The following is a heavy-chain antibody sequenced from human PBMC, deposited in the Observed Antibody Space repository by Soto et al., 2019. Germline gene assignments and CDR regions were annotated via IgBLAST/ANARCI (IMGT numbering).Heavy chain of an antibody. Sequence: APVKVSCKASGGAFSSYAISWVRQAPGQGLEWMGGIIPIFGTANYAQKFQGRVTITADKSTSTDYMELSSLRSEDTAVYYCARTYYDILTGYYNPYYYYGMDVWGQGTTVTVSS. CDR2: IIPIFGTA. D-gene: IGHD3-9*01. J-gene: IGHJ6*02. V-gene: IGHV1-69*06. CDR1: GGAFSSYA. CDR3: ARTYYDILTGYYNPYYYYGMDV.